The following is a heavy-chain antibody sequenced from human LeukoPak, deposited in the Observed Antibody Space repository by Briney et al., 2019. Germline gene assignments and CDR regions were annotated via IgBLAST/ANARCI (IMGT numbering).Heavy chain of an antibody. CDR1: GFTFSSYW. CDR3: ARRVPSQVVTDYFDY. D-gene: IGHD3-22*01. V-gene: IGHV3-7*01. CDR2: IKQDGSEK. J-gene: IGHJ4*02. Sequence: GGSLRLSCVASGFTFSSYWMSWVRQAPGKGLEWVANIKQDGSEKYYVDSVKGRFTISRDNAKNSLYLQMNSLRAEDTAVYYCARRVPSQVVTDYFDYWGQGTLVTVSS.